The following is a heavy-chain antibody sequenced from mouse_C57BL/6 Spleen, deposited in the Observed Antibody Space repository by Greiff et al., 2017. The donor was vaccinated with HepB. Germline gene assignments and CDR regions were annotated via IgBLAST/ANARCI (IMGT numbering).Heavy chain of an antibody. Sequence: QVTLKVSGPGILQPSQTLSLTCSFSGFSLSTFGMGVGWIRQPSGKGLEWLAHIWWDDDKYYNPALKSRLTISKDTSKNQVFLKIANVDTADTATYYCTRIADYVSSTFYAMDDWGQGTSVTVSS. V-gene: IGHV8-8*01. CDR1: GFSLSTFGMG. J-gene: IGHJ4*01. CDR3: TRIADYVSSTFYAMDD. CDR2: IWWDDDK. D-gene: IGHD1-1*01.